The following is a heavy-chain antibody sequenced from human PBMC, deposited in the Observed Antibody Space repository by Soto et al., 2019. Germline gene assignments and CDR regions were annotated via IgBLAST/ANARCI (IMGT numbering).Heavy chain of an antibody. D-gene: IGHD2-15*01. CDR3: AREENVSDGICYSEYFQR. CDR2: VNPSGGST. J-gene: IGHJ1*01. CDR1: GYIFTAYS. Sequence: QVQLVQSGAEVKKPGASLKVSCKASGYIFTAYSMHWVRQAPGQGLEWMGVVNPSGGSTNYPEKYQGRITMTRDTSRSTVYMDLSSLTSDDTAVYYCAREENVSDGICYSEYFQRWGPGTLVTVSS. V-gene: IGHV1-46*01.